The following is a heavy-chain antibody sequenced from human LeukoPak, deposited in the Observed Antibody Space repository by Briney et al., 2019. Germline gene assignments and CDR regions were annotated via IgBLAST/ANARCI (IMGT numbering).Heavy chain of an antibody. J-gene: IGHJ4*02. CDR1: GFTFSDYY. CDR3: ARADCGSTSYYELDY. Sequence: GGSLRLSCAGSGFTFSDYYMSWIRQAPGKGLEWVSYISSSDSTIYYTDSVKGRFTISRDNAKNSLYLQMNSLRADDTAVYYCARADCGSTSYYELDYWGQGTLVTVSS. CDR2: ISSSDSTI. D-gene: IGHD2-2*01. V-gene: IGHV3-11*04.